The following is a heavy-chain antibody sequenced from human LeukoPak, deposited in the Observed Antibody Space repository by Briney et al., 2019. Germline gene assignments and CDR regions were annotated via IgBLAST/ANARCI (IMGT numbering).Heavy chain of an antibody. Sequence: ASVKVSCKASGYTFTGYYMHWVRQAPGQGLEWMGWINPNSGGTNYAQKFQGRVTMTTDTSTSTAYMELRSLRSDDTAVYYCARGLLRFLEWLSYSGMDVWGQGTTVTVSS. D-gene: IGHD3-3*01. V-gene: IGHV1-2*02. CDR1: GYTFTGYY. J-gene: IGHJ6*02. CDR3: ARGLLRFLEWLSYSGMDV. CDR2: INPNSGGT.